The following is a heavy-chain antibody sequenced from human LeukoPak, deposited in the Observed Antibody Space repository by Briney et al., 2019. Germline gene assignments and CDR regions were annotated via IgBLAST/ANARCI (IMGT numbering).Heavy chain of an antibody. Sequence: PGGSLRLSCAASGFTFSSYAMHWVRQAPGKGLEWVAVISYDGSNKYYADSVKGRFTISRDNSKNTLYLQMNSLRAEDTAVYYCARESSVSGSYFYYYYYGMDVWGQGTTVTVSS. CDR3: ARESSVSGSYFYYYYYGMDV. D-gene: IGHD3-10*01. CDR1: GFTFSSYA. V-gene: IGHV3-30*04. J-gene: IGHJ6*02. CDR2: ISYDGSNK.